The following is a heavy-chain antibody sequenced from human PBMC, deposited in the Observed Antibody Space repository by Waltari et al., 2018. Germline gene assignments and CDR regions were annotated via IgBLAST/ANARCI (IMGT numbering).Heavy chain of an antibody. CDR2: INPNNGDT. J-gene: IGHJ5*02. V-gene: IGHV1-2*02. Sequence: KVSCKASGYSFTDNYIHWIRQAPGQGLEWMGWINPNNGDTIYAQKFQGRVTMTRDTSISTAYMELSGLRSDDTAMFYCARVNNYYDSIGRDWFDPWGQGTLVTVSS. CDR3: ARVNNYYDSIGRDWFDP. CDR1: GYSFTDNY. D-gene: IGHD3-22*01.